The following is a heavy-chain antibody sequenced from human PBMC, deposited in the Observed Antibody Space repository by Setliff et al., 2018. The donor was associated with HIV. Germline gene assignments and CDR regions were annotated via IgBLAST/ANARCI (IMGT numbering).Heavy chain of an antibody. CDR3: ARDGVWSSGLDAFDI. Sequence: PSETLSLTCTVSGASISGYYWSWIRQAAGKGLEWIGRIETSGGNIDSNPSFKSRVTMSGDTPKNQFSLKLSSATAADTAVYYCARDGVWSSGLDAFDIWGRGTMVTVSS. CDR1: GASISGYY. V-gene: IGHV4-4*07. CDR2: IETSGGNI. J-gene: IGHJ3*02. D-gene: IGHD3-22*01.